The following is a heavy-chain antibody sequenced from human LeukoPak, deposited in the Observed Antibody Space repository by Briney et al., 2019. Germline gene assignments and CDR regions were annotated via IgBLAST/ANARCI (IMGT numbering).Heavy chain of an antibody. Sequence: ASVKVSCKASGYTFTGYYMHWVRQATGQGLEWMGWMNPNSGNTGYAQKFQGRVTMTRNTSISTAYMELSSLRSEDTAVYYCARGRITFGGVIVIQYFDYWGQGTLVTVSS. CDR1: GYTFTGYY. CDR3: ARGRITFGGVIVIQYFDY. V-gene: IGHV1-8*02. D-gene: IGHD3-16*02. J-gene: IGHJ4*02. CDR2: MNPNSGNT.